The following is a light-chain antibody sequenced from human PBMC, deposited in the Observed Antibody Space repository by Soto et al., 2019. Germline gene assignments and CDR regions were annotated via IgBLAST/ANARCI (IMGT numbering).Light chain of an antibody. Sequence: EIVMTQSPATLSVSPGERATLSCRASQSVSSNLAWYQQKPGQAPRLLIYGASTRATGIPARFSGSGSGTEFTLTISSLQSEDFAVYYCQQHNKWPPITFGPGTRLEI. J-gene: IGKJ5*01. CDR1: QSVSSN. CDR2: GAS. V-gene: IGKV3-15*01. CDR3: QQHNKWPPIT.